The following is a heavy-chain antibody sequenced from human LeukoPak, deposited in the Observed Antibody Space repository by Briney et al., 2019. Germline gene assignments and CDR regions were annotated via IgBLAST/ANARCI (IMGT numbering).Heavy chain of an antibody. CDR2: IYPGDSDT. Sequence: GESLKISCKGSGSPFSSYWIGWVRQMPGKGLEWMGIIYPGDSDTRYSPSLQGQVTISVDTSIGTAYLQWSSLKASDTAIYYCARQNDLRLDYWGQGTLVTVSS. J-gene: IGHJ4*02. V-gene: IGHV5-51*01. CDR1: GSPFSSYW. CDR3: ARQNDLRLDY. D-gene: IGHD1-1*01.